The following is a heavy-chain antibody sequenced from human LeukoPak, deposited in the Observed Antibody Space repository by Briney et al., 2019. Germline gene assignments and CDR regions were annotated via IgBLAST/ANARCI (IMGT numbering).Heavy chain of an antibody. CDR2: IKQDGSEK. J-gene: IGHJ4*02. Sequence: GGSLRLSCAASGFTFSSYWMSWVRQAPGKGLEWVANIKQDGSEKYYEDSVKGRFTISRDNAKSSLYLQMNSLRAEDTAVYYCARGFFYCSGGSCYYGVIPRVYFDYWGQGTLVTVSS. CDR3: ARGFFYCSGGSCYYGVIPRVYFDY. D-gene: IGHD2-15*01. CDR1: GFTFSSYW. V-gene: IGHV3-7*04.